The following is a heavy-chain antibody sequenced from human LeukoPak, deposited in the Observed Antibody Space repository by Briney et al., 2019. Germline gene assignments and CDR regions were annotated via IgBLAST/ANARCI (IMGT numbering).Heavy chain of an antibody. J-gene: IGHJ4*02. CDR1: GGSISPYY. Sequence: PSETLSLTCTMSGGSISPYYWSWIRQPPGKGLEWIAYIFHSGTTKYNPALKSRVAISLDTPKSQISLRLHSVTAADTAVYYCARGAFDGDLYYFDYWGQGTLVTVSS. CDR2: IFHSGTT. D-gene: IGHD4-17*01. CDR3: ARGAFDGDLYYFDY. V-gene: IGHV4-59*01.